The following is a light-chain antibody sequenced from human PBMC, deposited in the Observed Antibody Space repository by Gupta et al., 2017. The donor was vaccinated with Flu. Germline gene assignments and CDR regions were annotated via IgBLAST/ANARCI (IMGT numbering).Light chain of an antibody. CDR3: QQYSSTLRT. CDR2: WAS. Sequence: SLGERATINCKSSQSVLYSSNNKNYLAWYQQKPGQPPKMLIYWASTRESGVPDRFSGSGSGTXFTLTIXSLQAEDVAVYYCQQYSSTLRTFGXGTKLEIK. CDR1: QSVLYSSNNKNY. J-gene: IGKJ2*01. V-gene: IGKV4-1*01.